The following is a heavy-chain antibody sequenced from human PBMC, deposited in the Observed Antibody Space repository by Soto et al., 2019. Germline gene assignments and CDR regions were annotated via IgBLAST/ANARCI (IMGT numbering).Heavy chain of an antibody. CDR2: IKQDGSEK. J-gene: IGHJ6*02. CDR3: ARSLPKHYDFWSCYRSPNHYYYGMDV. Sequence: GGSLRLSCAASGFTFSSYWMSWVRQAPGKGLEWVANIKQDGSEKYYVDSVKGRFTISRDNAKNSLYLQMNSLRAEDTAVYYCARSLPKHYDFWSCYRSPNHYYYGMDVWGQGTTVTVSS. V-gene: IGHV3-7*01. D-gene: IGHD3-3*01. CDR1: GFTFSSYW.